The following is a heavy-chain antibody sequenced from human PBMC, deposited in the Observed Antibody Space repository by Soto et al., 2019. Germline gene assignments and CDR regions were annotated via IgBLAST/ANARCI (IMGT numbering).Heavy chain of an antibody. CDR1: GFTFSDYA. Sequence: QVQLVESGGGVVQPGRSLRLSCAASGFTFSDYAVHWVRQDPGKGLEWVAVISYDGRNKYYADSVKGRFTISRDNSKNALYLQRDSLRAEDTALYYCERGERGAVTGAYPSVYWGQGTLVTVSS. J-gene: IGHJ4*02. CDR2: ISYDGRNK. V-gene: IGHV3-30*04. D-gene: IGHD4-17*01. CDR3: ERGERGAVTGAYPSVY.